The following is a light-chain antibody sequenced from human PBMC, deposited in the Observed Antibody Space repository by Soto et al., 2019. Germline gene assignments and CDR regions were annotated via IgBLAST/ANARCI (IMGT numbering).Light chain of an antibody. J-gene: IGKJ1*01. CDR3: QQYTNTNNPWM. CDR2: DAS. Sequence: DIQVTQSPPTLSASVGDRVTITCRASQTISTWMAWYQQKPGKAPKLLFYDASTLQSGVASRFSGSGSGTEFTLIISGLQPDDSATYYCQQYTNTNNPWMFGQGTKVDIK. V-gene: IGKV1-5*01. CDR1: QTISTW.